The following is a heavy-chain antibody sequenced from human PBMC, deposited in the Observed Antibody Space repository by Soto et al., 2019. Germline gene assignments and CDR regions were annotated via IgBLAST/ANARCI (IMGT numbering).Heavy chain of an antibody. CDR3: ARGSLGAESRQWFGELSLFLL. CDR2: INHSGST. V-gene: IGHV4-34*01. J-gene: IGHJ4*02. CDR1: GESLNRYY. Sequence: SETLSLTCAVYGESLNRYYRSWIRQPPGKGLEWIGEINHSGSTNYNPSLKSRVTISVDTSPNQFSLKLRSVTAADTAVSYCARGSLGAESRQWFGELSLFLLWGQGTLLTGFS. D-gene: IGHD3-10*01.